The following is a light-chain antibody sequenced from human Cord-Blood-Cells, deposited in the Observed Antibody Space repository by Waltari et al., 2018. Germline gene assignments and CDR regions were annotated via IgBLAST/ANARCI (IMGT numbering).Light chain of an antibody. CDR3: QQYGSSPWT. J-gene: IGKJ1*01. CDR1: QRVTSRY. Sequence: EIVLTQSPGTLSLSPGERSTLSCRAGQRVTSRYLAWYQQTPGQAPRLLIYGASSRATGIPDRFSGSWSGTDFTLTISRLEPEDFAVYDCQQYGSSPWTFGQGTKVEIK. V-gene: IGKV3-20*01. CDR2: GAS.